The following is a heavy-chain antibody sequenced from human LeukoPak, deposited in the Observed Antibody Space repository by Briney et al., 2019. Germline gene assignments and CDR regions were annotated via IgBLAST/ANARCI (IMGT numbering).Heavy chain of an antibody. CDR3: ARSVQLDSSGYLY. CDR2: INHSGST. CDR1: GGSFSGYY. J-gene: IGHJ4*02. V-gene: IGHV4-34*01. Sequence: PSETLSLTCAVYGGSFSGYYWSWIRQPPGKGLEWIGEINHSGSTNYNPSLKSRVTISVDTSKNQFSLKLSSVTAADTAVYYCARSVQLDSSGYLYWGQGTLVTVSS. D-gene: IGHD3-22*01.